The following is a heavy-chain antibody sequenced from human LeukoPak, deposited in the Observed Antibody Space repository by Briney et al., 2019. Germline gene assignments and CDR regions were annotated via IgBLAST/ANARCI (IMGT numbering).Heavy chain of an antibody. CDR2: ISGSGGST. CDR3: AKLLTTVTTPYFDY. J-gene: IGHJ4*02. Sequence: GASLRLSCAASGFTFSSYAMSWVRQAPGKGLEWVSAISGSGGSTYYADSVEGRFTISRDNSKNTLYLQMNSLRAEDTAVYYCAKLLTTVTTPYFDYWGQGTLVTVSS. V-gene: IGHV3-23*01. CDR1: GFTFSSYA. D-gene: IGHD4-17*01.